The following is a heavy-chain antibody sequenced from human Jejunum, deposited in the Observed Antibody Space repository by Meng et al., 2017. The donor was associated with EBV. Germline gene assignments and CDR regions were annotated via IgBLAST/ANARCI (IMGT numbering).Heavy chain of an antibody. CDR1: GYTFTNYL. J-gene: IGHJ4*02. Sequence: QVQLVQSGAEVKEPGXSVKVSCKTSGYTFTNYLTHWVRQAPGQGLEWMGIINPTGTYTEYTRQFQGRVTMTTDRSTNTVYMELNSLRSEDTAVYYCARVLGGSYVLSHWGQGTLVTVSS. CDR3: ARVLGGSYVLSH. V-gene: IGHV1-46*01. D-gene: IGHD1-26*01. CDR2: INPTGTYT.